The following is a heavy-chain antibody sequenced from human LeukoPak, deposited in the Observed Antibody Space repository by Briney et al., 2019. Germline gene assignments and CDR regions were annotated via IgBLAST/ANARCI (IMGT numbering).Heavy chain of an antibody. D-gene: IGHD4-17*01. Sequence: SETLSLTCTVSGGSISSYYWSWIRQPPGKGLEWIGYIYYSGSTNYNPSLKSRVTISVDTSKNQFSLKLSSVTAADTAMYYCARRTSEYGDYPWYFDLWGRGTLVTVSS. J-gene: IGHJ2*01. CDR2: IYYSGST. CDR3: ARRTSEYGDYPWYFDL. CDR1: GGSISSYY. V-gene: IGHV4-59*01.